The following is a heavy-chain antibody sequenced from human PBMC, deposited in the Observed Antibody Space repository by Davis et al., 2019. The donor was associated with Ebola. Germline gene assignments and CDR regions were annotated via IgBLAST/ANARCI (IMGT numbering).Heavy chain of an antibody. CDR3: ARDVGGRAGY. V-gene: IGHV3-74*01. CDR1: EFTFRSYW. CDR2: IDTDGSTT. Sequence: GESLKISCVASEFTFRSYWFHWVRQAPGKGLEWVSRIDTDGSTTNYADSVRGRFTISRDNAKNTLFLQMKSLRADDTAVYYCARDVGGRAGYWGQGTLVTVSS. J-gene: IGHJ4*02.